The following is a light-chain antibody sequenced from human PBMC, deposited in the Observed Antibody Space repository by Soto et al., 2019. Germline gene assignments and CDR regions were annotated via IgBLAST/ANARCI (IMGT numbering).Light chain of an antibody. J-gene: IGKJ1*01. CDR1: QSISDT. Sequence: EIVMTQSPATLSVSPGGRATLSCRASQSISDTLAWYQQKPGQAPRLLIYGASKRATGFPARFSGSGSGTDFTLTISRLEPEDFAVYYCQQYDSSPSWTFGQGTKVDIK. CDR2: GAS. CDR3: QQYDSSPSWT. V-gene: IGKV3-15*01.